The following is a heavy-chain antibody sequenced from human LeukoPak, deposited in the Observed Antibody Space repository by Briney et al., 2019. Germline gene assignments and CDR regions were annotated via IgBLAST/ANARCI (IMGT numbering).Heavy chain of an antibody. V-gene: IGHV3-66*01. CDR3: ARDTRWLQSGFDI. CDR2: IYSGGST. J-gene: IGHJ3*02. D-gene: IGHD5-12*01. Sequence: PGGSLRLSCAASRFTVSSNYMSWVRQAPGKGLEWVSVIYSGGSTYYADSVKGRFTISRDNSKNTLYLQMNSLRAEDTVVYYCARDTRWLQSGFDIWGQGTMVTVSS. CDR1: RFTVSSNY.